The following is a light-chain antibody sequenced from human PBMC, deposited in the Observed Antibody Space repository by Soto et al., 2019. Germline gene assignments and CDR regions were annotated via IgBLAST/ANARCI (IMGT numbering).Light chain of an antibody. Sequence: EIVSTRSPATLCLSPGERATLSSRASQSIRRYLARHQQKPGQAPRLLIYEASNRATGIPARFSGSGSGTEFTLTISSLQSEDFAVYYCQQYNNWPPITFGQGTRLEIK. V-gene: IGKV3-11*01. CDR1: QSIRRY. CDR3: QQYNNWPPIT. J-gene: IGKJ5*01. CDR2: EAS.